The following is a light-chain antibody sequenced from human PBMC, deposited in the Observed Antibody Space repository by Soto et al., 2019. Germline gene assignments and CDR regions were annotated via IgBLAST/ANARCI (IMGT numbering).Light chain of an antibody. V-gene: IGKV3-15*01. CDR3: QQSSNWPSLT. J-gene: IGKJ4*01. CDR1: QSVSSI. Sequence: EMVMTQSSTNQPVSPGEGATLSCRASQSVSSILGWFQQRAGQFPGLLIYGGSTRATGIPARFSGSGSGTEFTLTISSLQSEDSAVYYCQQSSNWPSLTFGGGTKVDI. CDR2: GGS.